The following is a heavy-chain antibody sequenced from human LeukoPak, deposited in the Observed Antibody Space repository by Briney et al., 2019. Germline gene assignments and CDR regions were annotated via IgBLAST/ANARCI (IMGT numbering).Heavy chain of an antibody. Sequence: SVKVSCKASGGTFSSYAISWVRQAPGQGLEWMGRIIPILGIANYAQKSQGRVTMSTDTSTSTAYLELTGLRSDDTAVYYCMRDPTNTSGRYAYFDYWGQGTLVTVSS. CDR2: IIPILGIA. CDR3: MRDPTNTSGRYAYFDY. J-gene: IGHJ4*02. D-gene: IGHD6-19*01. V-gene: IGHV1-69*04. CDR1: GGTFSSYA.